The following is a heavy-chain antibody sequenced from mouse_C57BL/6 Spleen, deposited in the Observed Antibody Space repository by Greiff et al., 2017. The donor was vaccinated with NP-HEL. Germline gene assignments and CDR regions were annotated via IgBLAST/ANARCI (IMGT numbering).Heavy chain of an antibody. CDR2: IYPRSGNT. CDR3: ARAYLYDGYYNYFDY. Sequence: QVQLQQSGAELARPGASVKLSCKASGYTFTSYGISWVKQRTGQGLEWIGEIYPRSGNTYYNEKFKGKATLTADKSSSTAYMELRSLTSEDSAVYFCARAYLYDGYYNYFDYWGQGTTLTVSS. D-gene: IGHD2-3*01. CDR1: GYTFTSYG. V-gene: IGHV1-81*01. J-gene: IGHJ2*01.